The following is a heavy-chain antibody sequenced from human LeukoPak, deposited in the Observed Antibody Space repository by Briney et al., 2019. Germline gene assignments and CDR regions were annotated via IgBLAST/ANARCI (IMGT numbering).Heavy chain of an antibody. V-gene: IGHV3-23*01. D-gene: IGHD1-1*01. CDR2: ISSSGGST. Sequence: GGSLRLSCAASGFSFSSYAMTWVRLAPGKGLECVSSISSSGGSTFYADSVKGRFTISRDNSGSTLFLQMNSLRAEDTALYYCAKAQRGLNWNDRNDYWGQGTLVTVSS. CDR3: AKAQRGLNWNDRNDY. CDR1: GFSFSSYA. J-gene: IGHJ4*02.